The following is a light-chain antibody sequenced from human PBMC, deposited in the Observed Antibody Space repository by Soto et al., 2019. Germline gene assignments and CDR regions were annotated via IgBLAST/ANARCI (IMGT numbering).Light chain of an antibody. CDR1: SSNIGNNA. Sequence: QSVVTQPPSVSEAPRQRVTISCSGSSSNIGNNAVNWYQQRPGKAPKLLIYYDDLLPSGVSDRFSGSKSDTSASLAISGLQSEDEADYYCAAWDDSLNGYVFGTGTKLTVL. CDR3: AAWDDSLNGYV. J-gene: IGLJ1*01. V-gene: IGLV1-36*01. CDR2: YDD.